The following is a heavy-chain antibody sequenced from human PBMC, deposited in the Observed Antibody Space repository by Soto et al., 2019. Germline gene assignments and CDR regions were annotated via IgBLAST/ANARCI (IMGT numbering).Heavy chain of an antibody. Sequence: SETLSLTCAVYGGSFSGYYWIWIRQPPGKGLEWIGEINHSGSTNYNPSLKSRVTISVDTSKNQFSLKLSSVTAADTAVYYCARGYHGIAAAGNWFDPWGQGTLVTVSS. CDR2: INHSGST. CDR3: ARGYHGIAAAGNWFDP. D-gene: IGHD6-13*01. V-gene: IGHV4-34*01. CDR1: GGSFSGYY. J-gene: IGHJ5*02.